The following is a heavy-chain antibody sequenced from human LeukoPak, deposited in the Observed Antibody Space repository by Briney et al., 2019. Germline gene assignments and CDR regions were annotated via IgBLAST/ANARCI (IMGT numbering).Heavy chain of an antibody. CDR3: ARGVGAGPYFDF. D-gene: IGHD1-26*01. CDR2: ISYDGRHT. J-gene: IGHJ4*02. V-gene: IGHV3-30*01. CDR1: EFTFSGSA. Sequence: GGSLRLSCAASEFTFSGSAIHWVRQAPGKGLEWVALISYDGRHTYYADSLRGRFTISRDTSKNTLYLKMNSLTADDTAHYFCARGVGAGPYFDFWGPGTLVTVSS.